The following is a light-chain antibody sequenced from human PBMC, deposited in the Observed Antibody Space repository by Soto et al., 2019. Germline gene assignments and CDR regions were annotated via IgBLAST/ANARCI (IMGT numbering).Light chain of an antibody. J-gene: IGLJ3*02. Sequence: QSVLTQPPSVSAAPGQKVTISCSGGSSNIGNNYASWYQQLPGVAPKLLIYDNNKRPSGIPDRFSGSKSGTSATLAITGLQTGDEADYYCGTWDSWLSVGVFGGGTKLTVL. V-gene: IGLV1-51*01. CDR3: GTWDSWLSVGV. CDR2: DNN. CDR1: SSNIGNNY.